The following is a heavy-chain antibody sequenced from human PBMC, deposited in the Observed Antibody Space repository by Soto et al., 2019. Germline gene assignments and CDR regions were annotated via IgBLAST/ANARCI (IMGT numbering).Heavy chain of an antibody. CDR1: GGSISSSPYY. CDR3: ARLGGGLSGDLDY. J-gene: IGHJ4*02. CDR2: IYYTGST. Sequence: QLQLQESGPGLVKPSETLSLTCTVSGGSISSSPYYWVWIRQPPTKGLEWIGTIYYTGSTHYNPSLKSRVTVSVDTSKNQFSLKLTSVTAADTAVYYCARLGGGLSGDLDYWGQGTLVPVSS. D-gene: IGHD2-15*01. V-gene: IGHV4-39*01.